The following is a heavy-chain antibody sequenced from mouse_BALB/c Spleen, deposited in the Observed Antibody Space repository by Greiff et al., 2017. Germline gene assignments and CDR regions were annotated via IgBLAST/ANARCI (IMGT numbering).Heavy chain of an antibody. D-gene: IGHD2-4*01. CDR1: GFTFTDYY. Sequence: DVMLVESGGGLVQPGGSLRLSCATSGFTFTDYYMSWVRQPPGKALEWLGFIRNKANGYTTEYSASVKGRFTISRDNSQSILYLQMNTLRAEDSATYYCARDFPMITTPYWYFDVWGAGTTVTVSS. CDR2: IRNKANGYTT. CDR3: ARDFPMITTPYWYFDV. J-gene: IGHJ1*01. V-gene: IGHV7-3*02.